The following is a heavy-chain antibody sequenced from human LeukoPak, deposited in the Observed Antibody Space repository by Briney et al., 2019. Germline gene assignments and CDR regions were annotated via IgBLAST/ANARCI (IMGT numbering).Heavy chain of an antibody. V-gene: IGHV1-69*01. CDR3: ALEFRTFYAVFDY. CDR1: GGTFSSYA. D-gene: IGHD2-2*01. CDR2: IIPIFGTA. J-gene: IGHJ4*02. Sequence: SVKVSCKASGGTFSSYAISWVRQAPGQGLEWMGWIIPIFGTANYAQKFQGRVTITADESTTTAYMELNSLRSEDTAVYYCALEFRTFYAVFDYWGQGTLVTVSS.